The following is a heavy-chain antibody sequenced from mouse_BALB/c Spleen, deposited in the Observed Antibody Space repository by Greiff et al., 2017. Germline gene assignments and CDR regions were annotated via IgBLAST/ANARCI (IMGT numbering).Heavy chain of an antibody. Sequence: EVMLVESGGGLVKPGGSLKLSCAASGFTFSSYAMSWVRQSPEKRLEWVAEISSGGSYTYYPDTVTGRFTISRDNAKNTLYLEMSSLRSEDTAMYYCARDDGAYWGQGTLVTVSA. CDR2: ISSGGSYT. V-gene: IGHV5-9-4*01. J-gene: IGHJ3*01. CDR3: ARDDGAY. CDR1: GFTFSSYA.